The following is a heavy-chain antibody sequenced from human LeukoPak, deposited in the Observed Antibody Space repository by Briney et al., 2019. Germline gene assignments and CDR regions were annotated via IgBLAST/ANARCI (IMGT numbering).Heavy chain of an antibody. CDR2: IRYDGSNK. CDR3: AKFALAAGTKNDAFDI. CDR1: GFTFSSYG. V-gene: IGHV3-30*02. Sequence: GGSLRLSCAASGFTFSSYGMHWVRQAPGKGLEWVAFIRYDGSNKYYADSVKGRFTISRDNSKTTLYLQMNSLRAEDTAVYYCAKFALAAGTKNDAFDIWGQGTMVTVSS. J-gene: IGHJ3*02. D-gene: IGHD6-13*01.